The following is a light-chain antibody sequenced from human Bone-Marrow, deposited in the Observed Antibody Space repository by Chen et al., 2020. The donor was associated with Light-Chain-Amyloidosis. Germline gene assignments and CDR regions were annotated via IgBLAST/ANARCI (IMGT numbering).Light chain of an antibody. J-gene: IGLJ1*01. Sequence: HSVLTQPPSAFGTPGQRVTFSCSGASSNIGNNYVYWCQDFPGAAPNLLIHRNNKRPSGVPEGFTASKSGTSAFLAISGLRSEYEADYYWAAWDGSMSGSVLGTGTKVIVL. CDR1: SSNIGNNY. V-gene: IGLV1-47*01. CDR2: RNN. CDR3: AAWDGSMSGSV.